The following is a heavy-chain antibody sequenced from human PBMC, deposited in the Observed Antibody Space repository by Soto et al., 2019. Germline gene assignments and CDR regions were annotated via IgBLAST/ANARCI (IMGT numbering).Heavy chain of an antibody. D-gene: IGHD7-27*01. CDR1: GFTISSYA. Sequence: EVQLVEYAGVLVQPGRSLRLSCADSGFTISSYAMHCVHQAPGKGLEYVSAISSNGGSTYYANSVKGRFTISRDNSMNTLYLQMGSLRAEDMAVYYCARALGYAFDIWGQGTMVTVSS. J-gene: IGHJ3*02. CDR3: ARALGYAFDI. CDR2: ISSNGGST. V-gene: IGHV3-64*01.